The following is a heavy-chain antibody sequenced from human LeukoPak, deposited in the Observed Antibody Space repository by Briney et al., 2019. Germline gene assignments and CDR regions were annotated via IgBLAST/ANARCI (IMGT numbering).Heavy chain of an antibody. J-gene: IGHJ6*03. CDR2: INSDGSST. CDR1: GFTFSSYW. CDR3: ARGTACGGSTCQRSHYYYQHYLDG. V-gene: IGHV3-74*01. Sequence: GGSLRLSCAASGFTFSSYWMHWVRQAPGKGLVWVSRINSDGSSTRYADSVKGRFTISRDNAKNTLYLQMNSLRAEDTAVYYCARGTACGGSTCQRSHYYYQHYLDGSGKGTTVIV. D-gene: IGHD2-2*01.